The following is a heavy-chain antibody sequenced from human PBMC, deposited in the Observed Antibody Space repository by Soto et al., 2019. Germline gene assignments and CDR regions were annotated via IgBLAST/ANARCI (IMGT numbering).Heavy chain of an antibody. CDR2: ISPHNGNT. CDR3: ARGGVYCNAGSCPYNWFAP. V-gene: IGHV1-18*01. J-gene: IGHJ5*02. Sequence: QVQLVQSGAEVKKPGASVTVSCKTSGYTFTSYGISWVRQAPGQGLEWMGWISPHNGNTKYAQKVQGRVAMTTDTSTSTAYMELRSLRADDTAVYYCARGGVYCNAGSCPYNWFAPWGQGTLVTVSS. D-gene: IGHD2-15*01. CDR1: GYTFTSYG.